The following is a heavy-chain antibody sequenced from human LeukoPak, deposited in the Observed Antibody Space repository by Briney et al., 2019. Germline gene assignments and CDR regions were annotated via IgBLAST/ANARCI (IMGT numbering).Heavy chain of an antibody. CDR1: GGSISSYY. V-gene: IGHV4-59*01. J-gene: IGHJ4*02. Sequence: KPSETLSLTCTVSGGSISSYYWSWIRQPPGKGLEWIGYIYYSGSTNYNPSLKSRVTISVDTSKNQFSLKLSSVTAADTAVYYCAREDDYGDYRLGFDYWGQGTLVTVSS. CDR2: IYYSGST. CDR3: AREDDYGDYRLGFDY. D-gene: IGHD4-17*01.